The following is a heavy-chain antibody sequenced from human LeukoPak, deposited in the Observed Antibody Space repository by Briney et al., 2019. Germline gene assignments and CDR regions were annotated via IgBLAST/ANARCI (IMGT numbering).Heavy chain of an antibody. CDR3: ARGPAANSGYYYAGDY. CDR1: GFTFSSYS. V-gene: IGHV3-48*04. D-gene: IGHD1-26*01. Sequence: HPGGSLRLSCAASGFTFSSYSMNWVRQAPGKGLEWVSYISSSSSTIYYADSVKGRFTISRGNAKNTLYLQMNSLKSEDSAAYYCARGPAANSGYYYAGDYWGQGTLVTVSS. CDR2: ISSSSSTI. J-gene: IGHJ4*02.